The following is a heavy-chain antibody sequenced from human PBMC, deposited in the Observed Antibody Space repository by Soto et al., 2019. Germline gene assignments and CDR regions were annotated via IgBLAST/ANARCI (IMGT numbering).Heavy chain of an antibody. CDR3: AREDYDCSGYYFAGRNWFDP. J-gene: IGHJ5*02. V-gene: IGHV3-48*03. CDR2: ISSSGSTI. CDR1: GFTFSSYE. Sequence: EVQLVESGGGLVQPGGSLRLSCAASGFTFSSYEMNWVRQAPGKGLEWDAYISSSGSTIDYADSVKGRFTISRDNAKNSLYLQMSSLSAEDTAVYYCAREDYDCSGYYFAGRNWFDPWGQGTLVTVSS. D-gene: IGHD3-22*01.